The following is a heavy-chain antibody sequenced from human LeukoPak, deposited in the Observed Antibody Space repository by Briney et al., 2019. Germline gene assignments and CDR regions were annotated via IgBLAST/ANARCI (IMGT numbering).Heavy chain of an antibody. CDR2: ISSSGSTI. D-gene: IGHD3-22*01. CDR1: GFTFSSYE. CDR3: ARDRNHYDSGGCLDY. J-gene: IGHJ4*02. Sequence: PGGSLRLSCAASGFTFSSYEMNWVRQAPGKGLEWVSYISSSGSTIYYADSVKGRFTISRDNAKNSLYLQMNSLRAEDTAVYYCARDRNHYDSGGCLDYWGQGTLVTVSS. V-gene: IGHV3-48*03.